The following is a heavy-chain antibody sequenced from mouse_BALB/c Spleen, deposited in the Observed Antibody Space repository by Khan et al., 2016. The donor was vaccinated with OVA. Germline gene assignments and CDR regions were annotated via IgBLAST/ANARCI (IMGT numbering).Heavy chain of an antibody. V-gene: IGHV1-20*02. J-gene: IGHJ2*01. CDR3: ARKNGSDFDY. D-gene: IGHD1-1*01. CDR2: INPHIGET. CDR1: GYSFTGYF. Sequence: VHVKQSGPELVKPGASVKISCKASGYSFTGYFMNWVMQSHGKSLEWIGRINPHIGETFYNQKFVGKATLTVDESSSTAHMELRSLASEDSAVYVCARKNGSDFDYWGQGTTLTVSS.